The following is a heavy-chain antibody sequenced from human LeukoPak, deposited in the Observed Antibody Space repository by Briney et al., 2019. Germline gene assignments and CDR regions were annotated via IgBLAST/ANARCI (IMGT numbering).Heavy chain of an antibody. CDR1: GFTFSSYW. CDR2: INSDGSST. J-gene: IGHJ6*03. Sequence: GGSLRLSCAASGFTFSSYWMHWVRQAPGKGLVWVSRINSDGSSTSYADSVKGRFTISRDNAKNSLYLQMNSLRAEDTAVYYCAKEIVATIEYYYYYMDVWGKGTTVTVSS. D-gene: IGHD5-12*01. V-gene: IGHV3-74*01. CDR3: AKEIVATIEYYYYYMDV.